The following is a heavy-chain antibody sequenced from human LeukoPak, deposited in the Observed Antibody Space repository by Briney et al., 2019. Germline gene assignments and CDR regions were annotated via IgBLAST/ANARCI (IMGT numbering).Heavy chain of an antibody. CDR2: IYYSGST. V-gene: IGHV4-59*01. CDR1: SGSISDYY. CDR3: ARELKVGKTGYYFDY. Sequence: PSETLSLTCTVSSGSISDYYWSWIRQPPGKGLEWIGYIYYSGSTNYNPSLKSRVTILVDMSKNQFSLKMSSVTTADTAVYYCARELKVGKTGYYFDYWGQGTLVTVSS. D-gene: IGHD4-23*01. J-gene: IGHJ4*02.